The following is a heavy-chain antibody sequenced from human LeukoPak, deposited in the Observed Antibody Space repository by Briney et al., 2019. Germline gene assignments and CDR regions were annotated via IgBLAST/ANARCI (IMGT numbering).Heavy chain of an antibody. Sequence: GESLKISCKGSGYSFASYWIAWVRQMPGKGLEWMGLIYTGASDPRYSPSFQSKVTISADKSISTAYLQWSSLKASDTAMYYCARFHRFGELFSDYWGQGTLVTVSS. J-gene: IGHJ4*02. V-gene: IGHV5-51*01. D-gene: IGHD3-10*01. CDR3: ARFHRFGELFSDY. CDR2: IYTGASDP. CDR1: GYSFASYW.